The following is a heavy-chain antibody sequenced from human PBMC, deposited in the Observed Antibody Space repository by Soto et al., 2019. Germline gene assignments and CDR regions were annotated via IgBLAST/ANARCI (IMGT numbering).Heavy chain of an antibody. J-gene: IGHJ6*02. D-gene: IGHD2-15*01. CDR2: VYTTGGS. V-gene: IGHV4-4*08. CDR3: VSQGIGDVRGLGGV. Sequence: QVQLQQSGPRLVKPSETLSLTCTVSSGPSSSYNWGWIRQSPGRRLEWIRYVYTTGGSGYNPSLESRVTIAADKSANSISLTVTAVTAADAAVYSCVSQGIGDVRGLGGVWGQGTAVTVS. CDR1: SGPSSSYN.